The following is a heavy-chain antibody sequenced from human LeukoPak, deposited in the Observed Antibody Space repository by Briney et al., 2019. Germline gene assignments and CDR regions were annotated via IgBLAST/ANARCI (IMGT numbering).Heavy chain of an antibody. CDR3: ARSLISGYRYYYYYMDV. J-gene: IGHJ6*03. CDR1: GGSISSSSYY. CDR2: IYHSGST. Sequence: SETLSLTCTVSGGSISSSSYYWGWIRQPPGKGPEWIGEIYHSGSTNYNPSLKSRVIISVDKSKNQFSLKLSSVTAADTAVYYCARSLISGYRYYYYYMDVWGKGTTVTVSS. V-gene: IGHV4-39*07. D-gene: IGHD5-18*01.